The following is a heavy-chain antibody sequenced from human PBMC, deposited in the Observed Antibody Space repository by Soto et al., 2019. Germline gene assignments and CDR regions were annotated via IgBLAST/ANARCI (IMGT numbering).Heavy chain of an antibody. CDR2: VYYTGTT. CDR1: SFSFLTSIYY. V-gene: IGHV4-39*01. CDR3: ARNWNLALVPAAYFDS. Sequence: SESLSLNCTVSSFSFLTSIYYWAWIRQPPGKGLEWVGTVYYTGTTYHNPSLQSRVTISIDTSKNQFSLNLNSVTAADTAVYYCARNWNLALVPAAYFDSWAQATLVTVSS. J-gene: IGHJ4*02. D-gene: IGHD2-2*01.